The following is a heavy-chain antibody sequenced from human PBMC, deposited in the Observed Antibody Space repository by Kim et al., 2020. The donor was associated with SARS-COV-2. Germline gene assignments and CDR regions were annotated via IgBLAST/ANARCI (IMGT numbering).Heavy chain of an antibody. D-gene: IGHD2-15*01. Sequence: QGRVTITADESTSTAYMELSSLRSEDTAVYYCARVVYCSGGSCYRQGFQHWGQGTLVTVSS. CDR3: ARVVYCSGGSCYRQGFQH. J-gene: IGHJ1*01. V-gene: IGHV1-69*01.